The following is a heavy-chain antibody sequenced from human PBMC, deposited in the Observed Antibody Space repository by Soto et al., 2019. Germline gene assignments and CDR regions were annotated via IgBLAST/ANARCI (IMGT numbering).Heavy chain of an antibody. CDR1: GDSVSSNSAA. V-gene: IGHV6-1*01. D-gene: IGHD6-6*01. J-gene: IGHJ4*02. Sequence: QVQLQQSGPGLLKPSQTLSLTCAISGDSVSSNSAAWNWIRQSPSRGLEWLGRTYYRSKWYSYYAGSVKGRITINADTSMNQISLHLNSVTPQDTAVYYCARGPSPLAYWGRGTVVTVSS. CDR2: TYYRSKWYS. CDR3: ARGPSPLAY.